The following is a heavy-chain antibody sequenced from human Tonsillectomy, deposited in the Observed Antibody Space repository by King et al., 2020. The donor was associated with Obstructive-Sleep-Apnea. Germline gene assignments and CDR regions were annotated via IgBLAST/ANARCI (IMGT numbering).Heavy chain of an antibody. CDR2: IYYSGST. D-gene: IGHD3-10*01. Sequence: VQLQESGPGLVKPSETLSLTCTVSGGSISSYYWSWIRQPPGKGLEWMGYIYYSGSTNYNPSLKSQVTISVDTSKNQFSLKLSSVTAADTAVYYCARQLWFGEEGYYYYGMDVWGQGTTVTVSS. CDR3: ARQLWFGEEGYYYYGMDV. V-gene: IGHV4-59*08. CDR1: GGSISSYY. J-gene: IGHJ6*02.